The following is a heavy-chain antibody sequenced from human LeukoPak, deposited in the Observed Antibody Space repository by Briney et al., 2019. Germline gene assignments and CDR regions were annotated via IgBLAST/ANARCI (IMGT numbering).Heavy chain of an antibody. CDR3: AGSSWYVDY. CDR2: IYTSGNT. Sequence: SQTLSLTCTVSGGSISSGSYYWSWIRQPAGKGLEWIGRIYTSGNTNYNPSLKSRVTISVDTSKNQFSLKLSSVTAADTAVYYCAGSSWYVDYWGQGTLVTVSS. V-gene: IGHV4-61*02. J-gene: IGHJ4*02. CDR1: GGSISSGSYY. D-gene: IGHD6-13*01.